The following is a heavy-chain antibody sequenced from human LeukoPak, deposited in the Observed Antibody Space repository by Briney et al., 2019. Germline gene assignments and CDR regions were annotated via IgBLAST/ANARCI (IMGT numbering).Heavy chain of an antibody. Sequence: TSVKVSCKASGFTFTSSAMQWVRQARGQRLEWIGWIVVGSGNTNYAQKFQGRVTITADKSTSTAYMELSSLRSEDTAVYYCATPFGIITGGHFDYWGQGTLVTVSS. D-gene: IGHD1-1*01. CDR3: ATPFGIITGGHFDY. V-gene: IGHV1-58*02. CDR1: GFTFTSSA. J-gene: IGHJ4*02. CDR2: IVVGSGNT.